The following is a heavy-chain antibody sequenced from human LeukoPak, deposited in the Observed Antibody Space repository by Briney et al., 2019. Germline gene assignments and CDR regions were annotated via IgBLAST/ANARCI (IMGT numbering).Heavy chain of an antibody. Sequence: GGSLRLSCAASGFTFSSYEMNWVRQAPGKGLEWVSYISSSGSTIYYADSVKGRFTISRDNAKNSLYLQMNSLRAEDTAVYYCARRLSSSWYPAFDYWGQGTLVTVSS. CDR3: ARRLSSSWYPAFDY. CDR2: ISSSGSTI. CDR1: GFTFSSYE. J-gene: IGHJ4*02. D-gene: IGHD6-13*01. V-gene: IGHV3-48*03.